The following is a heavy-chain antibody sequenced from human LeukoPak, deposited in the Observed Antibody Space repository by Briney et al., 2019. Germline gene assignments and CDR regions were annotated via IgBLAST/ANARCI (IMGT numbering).Heavy chain of an antibody. V-gene: IGHV3-23*01. CDR3: AKAGTGTTLYYYYYGMDV. CDR2: ISGSGGST. CDR1: GFTFSSYA. J-gene: IGHJ6*02. D-gene: IGHD1-7*01. Sequence: GSLRLSCAASGFTFSSYAMSWVRQARGKGLEWVSAISGSGGSTYYADSVKGRFTISRDNSKNTLYLQMNSLRAEDTAVYYCAKAGTGTTLYYYYYGMDVWGQGTTVTVSS.